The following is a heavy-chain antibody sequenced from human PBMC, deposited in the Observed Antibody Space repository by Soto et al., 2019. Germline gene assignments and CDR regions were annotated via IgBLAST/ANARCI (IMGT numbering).Heavy chain of an antibody. CDR3: ARVLVAVTAPFDY. Sequence: QVPLVQSGGEVKKPGASVKVSCKTSGYTFTTYGISWVRQAPGQGLEWMGWISGYNGNTHYTQSLQGRVTMTTDKSTSTAYMELRSLRADDTAVYYCARVLVAVTAPFDYWGQGTLVTVSS. D-gene: IGHD2-21*02. CDR1: GYTFTTYG. CDR2: ISGYNGNT. V-gene: IGHV1-18*01. J-gene: IGHJ4*02.